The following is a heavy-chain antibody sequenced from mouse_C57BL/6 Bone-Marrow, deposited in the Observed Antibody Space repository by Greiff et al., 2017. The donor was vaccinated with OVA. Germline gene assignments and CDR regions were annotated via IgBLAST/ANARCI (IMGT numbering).Heavy chain of an antibody. V-gene: IGHV3-4*01. Sequence: EVKLMESGPALVKPSQTVSLTCTVPGYSITNGNHWWNWIRQVSGSKLEWIGYISSSGSTDSTPSLKSRISITSAPSKNQLFLQLNSVTTENIATNYCARGRLRYAMDYWGQGTSVTVSS. CDR2: ISSSGST. J-gene: IGHJ4*01. CDR1: GYSITNGNHW. CDR3: ARGRLRYAMDY. D-gene: IGHD2-4*01.